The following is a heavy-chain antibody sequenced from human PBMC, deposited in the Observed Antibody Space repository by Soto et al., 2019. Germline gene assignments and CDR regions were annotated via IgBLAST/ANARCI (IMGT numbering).Heavy chain of an antibody. V-gene: IGHV4-31*03. CDR1: GGSISSGTSY. J-gene: IGHJ4*02. Sequence: QVQLQESGPGLVKPSQTLSLTCNVSGGSISSGTSYWTLIRQHPGQGLEWIGRIYFTGATYSNPSLRSRLTMSVDTSKNQFSLKLTSVTAADTATYYCASIPRRGYSYGIDYWGQGTLVTVSS. D-gene: IGHD2-21*02. CDR3: ASIPRRGYSYGIDY. CDR2: IYFTGAT.